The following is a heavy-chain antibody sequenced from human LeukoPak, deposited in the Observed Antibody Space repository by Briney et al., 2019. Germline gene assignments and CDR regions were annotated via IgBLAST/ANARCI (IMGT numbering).Heavy chain of an antibody. D-gene: IGHD3-22*01. J-gene: IGHJ4*02. CDR1: GGSITSYY. CDR2: INYSGST. V-gene: IGHV4-59*01. Sequence: SETLSLTCTVSGGSITSYYWSWIRQPPGKGLEWIGYINYSGSTTYNPSLKSRVTISVDTSKNQFSLKLSSVTAADTAVYYCARRAYSSGYYYFDYWGQGALVTVSS. CDR3: ARRAYSSGYYYFDY.